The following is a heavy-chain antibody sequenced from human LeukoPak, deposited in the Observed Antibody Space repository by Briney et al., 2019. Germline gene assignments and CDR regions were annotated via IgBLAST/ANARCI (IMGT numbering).Heavy chain of an antibody. Sequence: KTSETLSLTCTVSGGSISSSSYYWGWIRQPPGKGLEWIGSIYYSGSTYYNPSLKSRVTISVDTSKNQFSLKLSSVTAADTAVYYCARHLEMSSGDIVLMVYASWGMDVWGKGTTVTVSS. CDR1: GGSISSSSYY. CDR3: ARHLEMSSGDIVLMVYASWGMDV. D-gene: IGHD2-8*01. CDR2: IYYSGST. V-gene: IGHV4-39*01. J-gene: IGHJ6*04.